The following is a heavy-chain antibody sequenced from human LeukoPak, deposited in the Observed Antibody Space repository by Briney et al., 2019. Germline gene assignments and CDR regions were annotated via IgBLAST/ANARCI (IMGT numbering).Heavy chain of an antibody. CDR3: ARLGSGSYYWDFDY. CDR2: INHSGST. Sequence: SSETLSLTCTVSGGSISSSSYYWGWIRQPPGKGLEWIGEINHSGSTNYNPSLKSRVTISVDTSKNQFSLKLSSVTAADTAVYYCARLGSGSYYWDFDYWGQGTLVTVSS. J-gene: IGHJ4*02. CDR1: GGSISSSSYY. D-gene: IGHD3-10*01. V-gene: IGHV4-39*07.